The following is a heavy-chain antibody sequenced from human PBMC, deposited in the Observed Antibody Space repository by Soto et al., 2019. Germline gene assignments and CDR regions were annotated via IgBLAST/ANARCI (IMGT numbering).Heavy chain of an antibody. CDR1: GGSVNGYY. J-gene: IGHJ5*02. D-gene: IGHD3-3*01. Sequence: SETLSLTCAVYGGSVNGYYWNWIRQPPGKGLEWIGEINHTGGTHYNPSLKRRVTMSVDTSKNQFSLRLSSVTAADTAIYYCATRITVFGLLIPPFDPWGQGTQVTVSS. CDR3: ATRITVFGLLIPPFDP. CDR2: INHTGGT. V-gene: IGHV4-34*01.